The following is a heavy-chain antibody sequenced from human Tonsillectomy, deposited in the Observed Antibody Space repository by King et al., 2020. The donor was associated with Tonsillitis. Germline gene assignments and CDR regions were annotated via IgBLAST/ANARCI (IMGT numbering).Heavy chain of an antibody. CDR2: IRSKAYGGTT. V-gene: IGHV3-49*04. Sequence: VQLVESGGGLVQPGRSLRLSCTASGFTFGDYAMSWVRQAPGKGLEWGGFIRSKAYGGTTENAASVKGGLTIPRDDSKSIAYLQMNSLKTEDTAVYYCTSGEGKDYYDSSGYLYWGQGTLVTVSS. J-gene: IGHJ4*02. CDR1: GFTFGDYA. D-gene: IGHD3-22*01. CDR3: TSGEGKDYYDSSGYLY.